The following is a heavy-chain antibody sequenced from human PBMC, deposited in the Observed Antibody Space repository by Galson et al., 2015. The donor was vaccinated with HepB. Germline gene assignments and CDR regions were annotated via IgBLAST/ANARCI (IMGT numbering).Heavy chain of an antibody. D-gene: IGHD6-6*01. Sequence: SLRLSCAASGFTFSSYSMNWVRQAPGKGLEWVGRIKSKTDGGTTDYAAPVKGRFTISRDDSKNTLYLQMNSLKTEDTAVYYCTTGIAARRRVDYWGQGTLVTVSS. V-gene: IGHV3-15*01. CDR2: IKSKTDGGTT. CDR1: GFTFSSYS. CDR3: TTGIAARRRVDY. J-gene: IGHJ4*02.